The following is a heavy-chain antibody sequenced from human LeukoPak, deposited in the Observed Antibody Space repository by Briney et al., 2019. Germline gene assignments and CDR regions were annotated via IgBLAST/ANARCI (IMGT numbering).Heavy chain of an antibody. CDR2: INGGGDKT. Sequence: PGGSLRLSCAASGFSFTSYAMSWARQAPGKGLEWVSGINGGGDKTYYRDSVKGRITISRDNSKNTLYLQMNSLRAEDTAIYYCAKSRGSTLFDSWGQGTLVTVSS. V-gene: IGHV3-23*01. CDR1: GFSFTSYA. D-gene: IGHD1-26*01. J-gene: IGHJ4*02. CDR3: AKSRGSTLFDS.